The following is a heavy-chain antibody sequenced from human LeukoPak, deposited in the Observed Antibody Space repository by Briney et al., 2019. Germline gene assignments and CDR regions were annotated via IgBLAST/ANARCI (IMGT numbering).Heavy chain of an antibody. CDR2: IYYSGST. Sequence: SETLCLTCSVSGGSISRSSYHWGWIRQPPGKGLEWIGSIYYSGSTCYNPSLKSRVTISVDTSKNQFSLKLSSVTAADTAVYYCARVFGLSVPAMFDPWGQGTLVTVSS. J-gene: IGHJ5*02. CDR1: GGSISRSSYH. V-gene: IGHV4-39*07. CDR3: ARVFGLSVPAMFDP. D-gene: IGHD2-2*01.